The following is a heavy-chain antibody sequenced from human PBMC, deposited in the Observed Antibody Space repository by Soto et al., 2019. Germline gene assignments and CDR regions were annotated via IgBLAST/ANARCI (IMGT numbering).Heavy chain of an antibody. CDR3: AKGLSGSQYYYYGMDV. V-gene: IGHV4-4*02. CDR2: IYHSGGS. Sequence: QVQLQESGPGLVKPSQTLSLTCAVSGDSISSTNWWTWVRQPPGKGLEWIGEIYHSGGSNYNPSLRGRVTISVDKSKNQFSLRLSSVTAADTAVYYCAKGLSGSQYYYYGMDVWGQGTTVTVSS. J-gene: IGHJ6*02. D-gene: IGHD1-26*01. CDR1: GDSISSTNW.